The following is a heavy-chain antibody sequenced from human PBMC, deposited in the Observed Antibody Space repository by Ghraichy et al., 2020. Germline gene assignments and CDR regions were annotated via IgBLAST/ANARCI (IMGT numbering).Heavy chain of an antibody. J-gene: IGHJ2*01. D-gene: IGHD6-6*01. CDR3: AKYSSPDAVLWYFDL. Sequence: GGSLRLSCAASGFSFSDYYMSWIRQVPGKGLEWISYITSRASSIYYADSVKGRFTISRDDAKNTLFLQMDSLTVEDTAVYYCAKYSSPDAVLWYFDLWGRGTLVTVSA. CDR1: GFSFSDYY. V-gene: IGHV3-11*01. CDR2: ITSRASSI.